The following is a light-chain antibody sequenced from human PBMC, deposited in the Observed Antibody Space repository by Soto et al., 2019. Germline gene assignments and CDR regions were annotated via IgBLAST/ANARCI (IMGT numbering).Light chain of an antibody. V-gene: IGLV1-40*01. J-gene: IGLJ2*01. Sequence: QSVLTQPPSVSGAPGQRVTISCTGSRSNIGAGYDVHWYQQLPRTAPKLLIFANNNRPSGVPDRFSASKSDTSASLAITGLQAEDEADYFCQSYGSSLSVVFGGGTQLTVL. CDR2: ANN. CDR1: RSNIGAGYD. CDR3: QSYGSSLSVV.